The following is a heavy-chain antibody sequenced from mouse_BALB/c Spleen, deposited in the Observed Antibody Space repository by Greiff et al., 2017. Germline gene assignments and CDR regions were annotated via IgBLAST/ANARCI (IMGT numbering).Heavy chain of an antibody. CDR1: GFTFSSFG. CDR2: ISSGSSTI. V-gene: IGHV5-17*02. Sequence: EVKLVESGGGLVQPGGSRKLSCAASGFTFSSFGMHWVRQAPEKGLEWVAYISSGSSTIYYADTVKGRFTISRDNPKNTLFLQMTSLRSEDTAMYDCARGGELDYWGKGTTLTVSS. J-gene: IGHJ2*01. CDR3: ARGGELDY.